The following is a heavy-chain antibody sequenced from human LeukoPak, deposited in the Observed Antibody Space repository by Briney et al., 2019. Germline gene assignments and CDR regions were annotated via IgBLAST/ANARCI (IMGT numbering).Heavy chain of an antibody. D-gene: IGHD3-9*01. Sequence: GSSVKVSCKASGYTFSSNGISWVRQAPGQGLEWMGWISAYNGNTNYAQKLQGRVTMTTDTSTSTAYMELRSLRSDDTAVYYCARDDWTLMDVWGKGTTVTVSS. CDR2: ISAYNGNT. CDR3: ARDDWTLMDV. J-gene: IGHJ6*03. V-gene: IGHV1-18*01. CDR1: GYTFSSNG.